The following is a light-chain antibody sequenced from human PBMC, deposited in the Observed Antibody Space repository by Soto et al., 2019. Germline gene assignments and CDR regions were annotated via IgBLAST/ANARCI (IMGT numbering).Light chain of an antibody. V-gene: IGKV3-20*01. CDR1: QTVSSNY. J-gene: IGKJ5*01. Sequence: TQSPSTRAGAPRARGARPFRGSQTVSSNYLAWCQQRPGQAPRLLIYGASTRAAGIPDRFSGSGSGTDFTLTITRLEPEDSAVYFCQQYTGPPTTFGQGTQLEIK. CDR2: GAS. CDR3: QQYTGPPTT.